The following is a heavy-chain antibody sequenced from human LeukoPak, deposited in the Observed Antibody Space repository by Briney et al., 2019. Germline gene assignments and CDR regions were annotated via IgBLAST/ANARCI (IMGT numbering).Heavy chain of an antibody. CDR1: GFTFSSYA. J-gene: IGHJ3*02. V-gene: IGHV3-30*04. CDR3: ASIYAGAFDI. CDR2: ISYDGSNK. Sequence: GGSLRLSCAASGFTFSSYAMHWVRQAPGKGLEWVAVISYDGSNKYYADSVKGRFTISRDNSKNTLYLQMNSLRAEDTAVYYCASIYAGAFDIWGQGTMVTVSS. D-gene: IGHD5/OR15-5a*01.